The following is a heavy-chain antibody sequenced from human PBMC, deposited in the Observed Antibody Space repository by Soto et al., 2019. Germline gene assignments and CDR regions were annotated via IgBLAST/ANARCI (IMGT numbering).Heavy chain of an antibody. CDR2: IWYDGSNK. V-gene: IGHV3-33*01. J-gene: IGHJ4*02. CDR3: AREGKGSSDFDY. Sequence: GESLKISCAASGFTFSSYGMHWVRQAPGKGLEWVAVIWYDGSNKYYADSVKGRFTISRDNSKNTLYLQMNSLRAEDTAVYYCAREGKGSSDFDYWGQGTLVTVSS. D-gene: IGHD6-6*01. CDR1: GFTFSSYG.